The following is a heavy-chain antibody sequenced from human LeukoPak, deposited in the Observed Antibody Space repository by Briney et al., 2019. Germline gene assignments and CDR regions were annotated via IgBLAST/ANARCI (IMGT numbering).Heavy chain of an antibody. CDR3: ARTPRPSSYYYGSGSYCFDY. J-gene: IGHJ4*02. V-gene: IGHV4-39*01. Sequence: PSETLSLTCTVSGGSISSSSYYWGWIRQPPGKGLEWIGSIYYSGSTYDNPSLKSRITITVNTSKNQYSLKLSSVTAADTAVYYCARTPRPSSYYYGSGSYCFDYWGQGTLVTVSS. D-gene: IGHD3-10*01. CDR2: IYYSGST. CDR1: GGSISSSSYY.